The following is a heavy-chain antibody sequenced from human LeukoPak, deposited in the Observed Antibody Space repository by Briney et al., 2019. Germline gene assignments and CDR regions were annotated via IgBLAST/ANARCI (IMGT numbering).Heavy chain of an antibody. CDR1: GGSISSYY. CDR3: ARANHYVIAARLAIAFDY. J-gene: IGHJ4*02. D-gene: IGHD6-6*01. CDR2: IYYSGST. V-gene: IGHV4-59*01. Sequence: PSEALSLTCTLSGGSISSYYWSWIRQPPGKGLEWIWYIYYSGSTNYKHSLKSRVNISVDTSKNQFSLKLSSVTAADTAVYYCARANHYVIAARLAIAFDYWGQGTGATVSS.